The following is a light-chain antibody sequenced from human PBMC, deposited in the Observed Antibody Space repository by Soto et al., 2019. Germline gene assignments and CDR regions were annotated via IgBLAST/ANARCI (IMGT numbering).Light chain of an antibody. Sequence: DFQMTQSPSSLSASVGDRVTITCRASQSISNYLNWYQQKLGKAPKLLIYAASHLQSGVPSRFRGSGSGTDFTLTISSLQPEDFGTYYGQQSYNTHSWTFGQGTKVEIK. CDR2: AAS. CDR3: QQSYNTHSWT. J-gene: IGKJ1*01. CDR1: QSISNY. V-gene: IGKV1-39*01.